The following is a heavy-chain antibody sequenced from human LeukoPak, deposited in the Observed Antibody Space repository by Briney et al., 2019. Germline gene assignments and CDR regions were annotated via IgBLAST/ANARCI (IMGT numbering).Heavy chain of an antibody. CDR1: GFTFSSYA. CDR3: TKAASNDILTPFDS. Sequence: GGSLRLSCAASGFTFSSYAMNWVRQAPGKGLEGVSSISGSGATAYYADSVKGRFTISRDNSKKTLYMQMNSLRAEDTAVYYCTKAASNDILTPFDSWGQGTLVTVSS. J-gene: IGHJ4*02. V-gene: IGHV3-23*01. CDR2: ISGSGATA. D-gene: IGHD3-9*01.